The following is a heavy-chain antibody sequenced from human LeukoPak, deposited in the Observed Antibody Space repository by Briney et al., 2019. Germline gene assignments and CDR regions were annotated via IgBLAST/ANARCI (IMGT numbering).Heavy chain of an antibody. CDR1: GFTLSSYA. Sequence: PGGSLRLSCAASGFTLSSYAMSWVRQGPGKGLEWVSAISVSGNTYHADSVKGRLTISRDNSKNTLYLQMNSLRAEDTAVYYCARVVDHDYGDYYLDYWGQGTLVTVSS. V-gene: IGHV3-23*01. D-gene: IGHD4-17*01. CDR2: ISVSGNT. CDR3: ARVVDHDYGDYYLDY. J-gene: IGHJ4*02.